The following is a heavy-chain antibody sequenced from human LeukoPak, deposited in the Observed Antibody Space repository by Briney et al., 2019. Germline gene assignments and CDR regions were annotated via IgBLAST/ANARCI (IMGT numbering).Heavy chain of an antibody. CDR2: IYYSGST. Sequence: SQTLSLTCTVSGGSISSGGYYWSWIRQHPGKGLEWIGYIYYSGSTYYNPSLKSRVTISVDTSKNQFSLELSSVTAADTAVYYCARVRGGYSYYFDYWGQGTLVTVSS. CDR3: ARVRGGYSYYFDY. J-gene: IGHJ4*02. CDR1: GGSISSGGYY. D-gene: IGHD3-10*01. V-gene: IGHV4-31*03.